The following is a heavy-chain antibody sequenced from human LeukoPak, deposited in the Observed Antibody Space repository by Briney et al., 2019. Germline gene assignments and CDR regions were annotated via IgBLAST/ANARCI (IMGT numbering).Heavy chain of an antibody. CDR3: ARGRQEYYYDSSGYPAADI. V-gene: IGHV3-23*01. CDR1: GFTFSSYA. J-gene: IGHJ3*02. CDR2: ISGSGDNT. D-gene: IGHD3-22*01. Sequence: PGGSLRLSCAASGFTFSSYAMSWVRQAPGKGLEWVSDISGSGDNTKYGDSVKGRFTISRDNSKNTLYLQMNSLRAEDTAVYYCARGRQEYYYDSSGYPAADIWGQGTMVTVSS.